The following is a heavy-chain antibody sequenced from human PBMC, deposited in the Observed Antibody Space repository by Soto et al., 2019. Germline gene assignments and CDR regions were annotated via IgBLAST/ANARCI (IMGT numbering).Heavy chain of an antibody. CDR1: GYSFTSYW. V-gene: IGHV5-51*01. J-gene: IGHJ6*03. D-gene: IGHD2-8*01. CDR2: IYPGDSDT. CDR3: ARHDRILYGTTKTPYYYYYMDV. Sequence: GESLKISCKGSGYSFTSYWIGWVRQMPGKGLEWMGIIYPGDSDTRYSPSFQGQVTISADKSISTAYLQWSSLKASDTAMYYCARHDRILYGTTKTPYYYYYMDVWGKGTKVTVSS.